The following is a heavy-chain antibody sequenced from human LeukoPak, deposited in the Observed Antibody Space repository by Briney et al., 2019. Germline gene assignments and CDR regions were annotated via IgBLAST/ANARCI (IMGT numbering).Heavy chain of an antibody. D-gene: IGHD6-6*01. V-gene: IGHV4-39*01. Sequence: SETLSLTCTVSGGSISSSSYYWGWIRQPPGKGLEWIGSIYYSGSTYYNPSLKSRVTISVDTSKNQFSLKLSSVTAADTAVYYCARHPWVRKQLVRVYYYYYMDVWGQGTLVTVSS. J-gene: IGHJ6*03. CDR3: ARHPWVRKQLVRVYYYYYMDV. CDR2: IYYSGST. CDR1: GGSISSSSYY.